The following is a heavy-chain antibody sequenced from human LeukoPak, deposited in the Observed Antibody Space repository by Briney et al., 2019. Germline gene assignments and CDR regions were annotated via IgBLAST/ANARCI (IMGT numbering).Heavy chain of an antibody. CDR2: ISGSGGST. D-gene: IGHD3-3*01. J-gene: IGHJ4*02. CDR3: AKENDFWSERVDY. Sequence: GGSLRLSCAASEFTFSSYAMSWVRQAPGTGLERVSAISGSGGSTYYADSVKGRFTISRDNSKNTLYLQMNSLRAEDTAVYYCAKENDFWSERVDYWGQGTLVTVSS. CDR1: EFTFSSYA. V-gene: IGHV3-23*01.